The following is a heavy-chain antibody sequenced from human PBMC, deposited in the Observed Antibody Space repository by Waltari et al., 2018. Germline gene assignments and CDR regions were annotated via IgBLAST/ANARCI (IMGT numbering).Heavy chain of an antibody. V-gene: IGHV3-21*01. CDR1: GFTFSSYS. CDR3: ARSEGWLPYYYGMDV. D-gene: IGHD5-12*01. J-gene: IGHJ6*02. CDR2: ISSSSSYI. Sequence: EVQLVESGGGLVKPGGSLRLSCAASGFTFSSYSMNWVRPAPGKGLEWVSSISSSSSYIYYADSVKGRFTISRDNAKNSLYLQMNSLRAEDTAVYYCARSEGWLPYYYGMDVWGQGTTVTVSS.